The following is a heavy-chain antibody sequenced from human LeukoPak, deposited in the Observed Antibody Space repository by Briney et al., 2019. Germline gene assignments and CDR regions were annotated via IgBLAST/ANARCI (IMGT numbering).Heavy chain of an antibody. Sequence: GGSLRLSCAASGFTFSSYAMSWVRQAPGKGLEWVSGISGSGGSTYYADSVKGRFTISRDNAKNTLYLQMNSLRAEDTALYYCAREGLIAVAGLFDYWGQGTLVTVSS. V-gene: IGHV3-23*01. CDR1: GFTFSSYA. CDR3: AREGLIAVAGLFDY. J-gene: IGHJ4*02. CDR2: ISGSGGST. D-gene: IGHD6-19*01.